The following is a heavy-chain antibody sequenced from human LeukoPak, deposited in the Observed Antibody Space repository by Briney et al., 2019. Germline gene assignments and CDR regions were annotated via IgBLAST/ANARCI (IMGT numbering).Heavy chain of an antibody. CDR2: LCDGNT. Sequence: PGGSLRLSCAASGFTVITNDMTWVRQAPGKGLEWVSVLCDGNTKYADSVQGRFTISRDNSKDTLYLEMNSLSPDDTAVYYCARGVELLAANTLAYWGQGTLVTVSS. CDR3: ARGVELLAANTLAY. CDR1: GFTVITND. V-gene: IGHV3-53*01. D-gene: IGHD1-7*01. J-gene: IGHJ4*02.